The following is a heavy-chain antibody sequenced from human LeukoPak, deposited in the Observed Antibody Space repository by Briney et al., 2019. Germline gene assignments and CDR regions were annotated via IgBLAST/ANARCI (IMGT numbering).Heavy chain of an antibody. CDR1: EYSFTNYW. Sequence: GESLKISCKGSEYSFTNYWIGWVRQMPGKGLEWMGIIYPGDSDTRYSPSFQGQVTISADKSISTAYLQWSSLKTSDTAIYYCARRTDRAFWYLAYWGQGTLVTVSS. CDR3: ARRTDRAFWYLAY. CDR2: IYPGDSDT. J-gene: IGHJ4*02. V-gene: IGHV5-51*01.